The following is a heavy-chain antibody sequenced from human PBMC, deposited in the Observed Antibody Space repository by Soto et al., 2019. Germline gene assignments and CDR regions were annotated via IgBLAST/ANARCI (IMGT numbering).Heavy chain of an antibody. Sequence: SEAMFLTCNISVGSVDSADVQWGWLRQPPGKGLGWSGFLSFSGRTNYNSSLRSRVTISADTSKTLFFLNLASVTAADTAVYYCASAHCNNGICYQRYFDPWGPGSLVTVSS. D-gene: IGHD2-8*01. CDR1: VGSVDSADVQ. CDR3: ASAHCNNGICYQRYFDP. CDR2: LSFSGRT. V-gene: IGHV4-30-4*01. J-gene: IGHJ5*02.